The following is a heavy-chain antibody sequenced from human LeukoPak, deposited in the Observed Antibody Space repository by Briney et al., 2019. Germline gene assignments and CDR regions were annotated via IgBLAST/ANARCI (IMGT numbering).Heavy chain of an antibody. D-gene: IGHD3-3*01. CDR2: IYYSGST. CDR1: GGSISNYY. Sequence: KPSETLSLTCTVSGGSISNYYWSWLRQPPGKGLEWIGYIYYSGSTNYNPSLKSRVTISVDTSKNQFSLMLSSVTAADTAVYYCARDFWSGYYADYYYYMDVWGKGTTVTVSS. J-gene: IGHJ6*03. V-gene: IGHV4-59*01. CDR3: ARDFWSGYYADYYYYMDV.